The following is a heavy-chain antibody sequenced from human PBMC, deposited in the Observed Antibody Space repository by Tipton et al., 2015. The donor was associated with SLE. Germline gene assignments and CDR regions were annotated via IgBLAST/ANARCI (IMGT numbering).Heavy chain of an antibody. D-gene: IGHD6-19*01. V-gene: IGHV3-21*01. J-gene: IGHJ4*02. Sequence: GSLRLSCAASGFTVSSNYMSWVRQAPGKGLEWVSSISSSSSYIYYADSVKGRFTISRDNAKNSLYLQMNSLRAEDTAVYYCVKALAVAGTFDYWGQGTLVTVSS. CDR1: GFTVSSNY. CDR3: VKALAVAGTFDY. CDR2: ISSSSSYI.